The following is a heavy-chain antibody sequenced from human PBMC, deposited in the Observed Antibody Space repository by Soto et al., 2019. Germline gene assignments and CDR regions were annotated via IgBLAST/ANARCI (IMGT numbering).Heavy chain of an antibody. D-gene: IGHD2-2*01. CDR3: AREGGIGCSSTSCYAVDY. V-gene: IGHV3-48*01. J-gene: IGHJ4*02. CDR2: ISSSSSTI. Sequence: GGSLRLSCAASGFTFSSYSMNWVRQAPGKGLEWVSYISSSSSTIYYADSVKGRFTISRDNAKNSLYLQMNSLRAEDMAVYYCAREGGIGCSSTSCYAVDYWGQGTLVTVSS. CDR1: GFTFSSYS.